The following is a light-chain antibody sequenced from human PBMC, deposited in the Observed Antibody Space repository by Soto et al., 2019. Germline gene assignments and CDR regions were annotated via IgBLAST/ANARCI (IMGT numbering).Light chain of an antibody. Sequence: DIQMTQSPSSLSASVGDRVTITCRASEDIGNYLAWYQQKPGKVPKLLIYGASTLQSGVPSRFGGSGSGTDFTLTISSLQPEDVASYYCQTYSSASTFGGGTKVEIK. CDR3: QTYSSAST. J-gene: IGKJ4*01. CDR1: EDIGNY. V-gene: IGKV1-27*01. CDR2: GAS.